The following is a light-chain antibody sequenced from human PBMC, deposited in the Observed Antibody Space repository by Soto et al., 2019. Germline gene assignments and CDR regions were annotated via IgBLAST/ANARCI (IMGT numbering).Light chain of an antibody. CDR3: QQYNNWTPWT. CDR1: QSVSSN. CDR2: GAS. J-gene: IGKJ1*01. V-gene: IGKV3-15*01. Sequence: EIGITQSPSTLSVSPGERATLSCRASQSVSSNLAWYQQKPGQAPRLLIYGASTRATGIPARFSGSGSGTEFTLTISSLQSEDFAVYYCQQYNNWTPWTFGQGTKVDIK.